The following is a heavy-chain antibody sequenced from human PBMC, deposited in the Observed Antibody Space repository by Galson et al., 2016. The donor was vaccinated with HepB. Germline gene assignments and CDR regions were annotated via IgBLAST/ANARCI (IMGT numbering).Heavy chain of an antibody. V-gene: IGHV3-30*03. CDR1: GFSFSTYA. J-gene: IGHJ4*02. Sequence: SLRLSCAASGFSFSTYAMHWVRQAPGKGLEWVALISYDGSYSSYADSVKGRFHISRDNSKHTLYLQMNSLRAEDTAVYYCAREGAEMAVAGTAFDYCGQGTLVTVSS. D-gene: IGHD6-19*01. CDR2: ISYDGSYS. CDR3: AREGAEMAVAGTAFDY.